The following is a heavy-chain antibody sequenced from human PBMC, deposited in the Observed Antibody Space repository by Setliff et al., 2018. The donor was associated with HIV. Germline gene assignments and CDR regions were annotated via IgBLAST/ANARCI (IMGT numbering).Heavy chain of an antibody. D-gene: IGHD3-22*01. CDR2: IHYNEKT. V-gene: IGHV4-39*01. Sequence: SETLSLTCTVSGGSASNSRYYWAWIRQPPGKGLEYIGSIHYNEKTYYNPSLKSRVTISIDTSKNQFSLNLTSVTAADTAVYYCASRIYYYGSNNFLREEWFDPWGQGTLVTVSS. CDR3: ASRIYYYGSNNFLREEWFDP. CDR1: GGSASNSRYY. J-gene: IGHJ5*02.